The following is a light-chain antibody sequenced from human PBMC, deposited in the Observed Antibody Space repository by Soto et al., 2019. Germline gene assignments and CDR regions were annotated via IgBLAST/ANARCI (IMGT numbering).Light chain of an antibody. CDR3: QQSYSTPRT. V-gene: IGKV1-39*01. Sequence: DIQMTQSPSSLSASVGDRVTITCRASQRISSYLNWYQQKPGKAPKLLIHAASSLQSGVPSRFSGSGSGTDFTLTISSLQPEEFATYYCQQSYSTPRTFGQGTKVEIK. CDR1: QRISSY. J-gene: IGKJ1*01. CDR2: AAS.